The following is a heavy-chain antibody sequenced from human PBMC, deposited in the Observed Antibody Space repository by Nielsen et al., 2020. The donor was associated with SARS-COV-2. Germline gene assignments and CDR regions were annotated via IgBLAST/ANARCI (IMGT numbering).Heavy chain of an antibody. Sequence: WVRQAPGQGLEWMGIINPSGGSTSYAQKFQGRVTMTRDTSTSTVYMELSSLRSEDTAVYYCARDVSGIGEGIVATIEDSGFDYWGQGTLVTVSS. V-gene: IGHV1-46*01. D-gene: IGHD5-12*01. J-gene: IGHJ4*02. CDR3: ARDVSGIGEGIVATIEDSGFDY. CDR2: INPSGGST.